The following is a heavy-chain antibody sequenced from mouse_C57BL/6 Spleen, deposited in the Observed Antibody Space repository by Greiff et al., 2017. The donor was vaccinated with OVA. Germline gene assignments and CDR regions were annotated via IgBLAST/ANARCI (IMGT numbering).Heavy chain of an antibody. CDR2: INPSTGGT. CDR3: ARSGDGSYAMDY. D-gene: IGHD2-3*01. CDR1: GYSFTGYY. J-gene: IGHJ4*01. Sequence: VQLQQSGPELVKPGASVKISCKASGYSFTGYYMNWVKQSPEKSLEWIGEINPSTGGTTYNQKFKAKATLTVDKSSSTAYMQLKSLTSEDSAVYYCARSGDGSYAMDYWGQGTSVTVSS. V-gene: IGHV1-42*01.